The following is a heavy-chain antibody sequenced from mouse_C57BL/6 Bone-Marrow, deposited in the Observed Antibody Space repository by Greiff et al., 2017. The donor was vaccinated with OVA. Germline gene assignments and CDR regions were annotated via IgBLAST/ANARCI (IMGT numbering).Heavy chain of an antibody. Sequence: EVQLVESGGGLVKPGGSLKLSCAASGFTFSDYGMHWVRQAPEKGLEWVAYISSGSSTIYYADTVKGRFTISRDNAKNTLFLQMTSLRSEDTAMYYCARGRLPPLWYFGVWGTGTTVTVSS. CDR3: ARGRLPPLWYFGV. V-gene: IGHV5-17*01. CDR1: GFTFSDYG. J-gene: IGHJ1*03. CDR2: ISSGSSTI. D-gene: IGHD2-2*01.